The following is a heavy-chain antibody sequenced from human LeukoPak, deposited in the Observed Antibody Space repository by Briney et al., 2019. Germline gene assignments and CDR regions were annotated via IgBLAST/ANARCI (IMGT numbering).Heavy chain of an antibody. D-gene: IGHD3-10*01. CDR2: MSYSGIT. J-gene: IGHJ4*02. CDR3: ANRGIYGYFNY. V-gene: IGHV4-39*01. Sequence: SETLSLTCSVTSGSISDSNWYWRWGRQAPGKGLDWNGSMSYSGITFYNPSLKSRVIISADTSKNPFSLRLTFVSPADTAVYYCANRGIYGYFNYWGQGTLVTVSS. CDR1: SGSISDSNWY.